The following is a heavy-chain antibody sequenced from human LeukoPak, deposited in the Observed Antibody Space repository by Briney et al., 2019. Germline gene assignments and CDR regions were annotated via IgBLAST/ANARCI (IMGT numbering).Heavy chain of an antibody. D-gene: IGHD3-22*01. CDR3: AREGGYDSSGENAFDI. Sequence: ASVKVSCKASGYTFTGYYMHWVRQAPGQGLEWMGWISAYNGNTNYAQKLQGRVTMTTDTSTSTAYMELRSLRSDDTAVYYCAREGGYDSSGENAFDIWGQGTMVTVSS. J-gene: IGHJ3*02. CDR2: ISAYNGNT. CDR1: GYTFTGYY. V-gene: IGHV1-18*04.